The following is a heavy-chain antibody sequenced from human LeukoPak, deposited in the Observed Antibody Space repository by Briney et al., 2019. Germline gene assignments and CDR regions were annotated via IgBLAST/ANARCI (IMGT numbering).Heavy chain of an antibody. Sequence: GGSLRLSCAASGFTFSSYSMNWVRQAPGKGLEWVSSISSSSGYIYYADSVKGRFTISRDNAKNSLYLQMNSLRAEDTAVYYCAQTGDYDFWSGYPFDYWGQGTLVTVSS. D-gene: IGHD3-3*01. V-gene: IGHV3-21*01. J-gene: IGHJ4*02. CDR1: GFTFSSYS. CDR2: ISSSSGYI. CDR3: AQTGDYDFWSGYPFDY.